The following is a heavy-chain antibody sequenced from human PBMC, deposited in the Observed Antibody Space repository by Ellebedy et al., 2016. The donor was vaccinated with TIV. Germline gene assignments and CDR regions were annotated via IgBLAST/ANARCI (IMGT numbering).Heavy chain of an antibody. CDR1: GYTFTSYG. V-gene: IGHV1-18*01. Sequence: AASVKVSCKASGYTFTSYGIIWARQAPGQGLEWMGWISAYNGNTNYAQKLQGRVTMTTDTFTSTAYMELRSLRSDDTAVYYCARLRNFDWSTTYGKDVWGQGTTVTVS. J-gene: IGHJ6*02. CDR2: ISAYNGNT. D-gene: IGHD3-9*01. CDR3: ARLRNFDWSTTYGKDV.